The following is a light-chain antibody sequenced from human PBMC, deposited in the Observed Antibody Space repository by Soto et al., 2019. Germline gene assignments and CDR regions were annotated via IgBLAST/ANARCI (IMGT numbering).Light chain of an antibody. J-gene: IGKJ2*01. CDR1: QAIHSY. CDR2: ATS. Sequence: DIQMTQSPSSLSASVGDRVTITCRASQAIHSYLNWYQQKPGKAPNLLIFATSTLQSGVPSRFSGSGSGTDFTLTINSLQPEDFATYYCQQSYSTPRTFGQGTKLEIK. CDR3: QQSYSTPRT. V-gene: IGKV1-39*01.